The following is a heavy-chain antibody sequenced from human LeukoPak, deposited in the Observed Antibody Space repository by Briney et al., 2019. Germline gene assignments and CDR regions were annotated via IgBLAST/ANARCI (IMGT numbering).Heavy chain of an antibody. CDR1: GFTFSSYD. CDR3: AKEPASSGWFDP. D-gene: IGHD6-19*01. J-gene: IGHJ5*02. CDR2: IGTAGDT. Sequence: GGSLRLSCAASGFTFSSYDMHWVRQATGKGLEWVSAIGTAGDTYYADSVKGRFTISRDNSKNTLYLQVNSLRAEDTAVYYCAKEPASSGWFDPWGQGTLVAVSS. V-gene: IGHV3-13*01.